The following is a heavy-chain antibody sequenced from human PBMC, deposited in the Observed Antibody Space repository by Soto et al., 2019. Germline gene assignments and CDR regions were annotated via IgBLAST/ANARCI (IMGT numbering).Heavy chain of an antibody. Sequence: EVQLVESGGVVVQPGGSLRLSCAASGFTFDDYAMHWVRQAPGKGLEWVSLISWDGGSTYYADSVKGRFTISRDNSKNSLYLQMNSLRAEDTALYYCAKSTLYYYGSGSQYYFDYWGQGTLFTVSS. CDR1: GFTFDDYA. J-gene: IGHJ4*02. CDR2: ISWDGGST. D-gene: IGHD3-10*01. V-gene: IGHV3-43D*04. CDR3: AKSTLYYYGSGSQYYFDY.